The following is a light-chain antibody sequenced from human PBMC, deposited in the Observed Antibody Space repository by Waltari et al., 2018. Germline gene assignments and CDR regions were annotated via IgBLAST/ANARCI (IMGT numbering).Light chain of an antibody. CDR3: TSYTSRVI. J-gene: IGLJ2*01. CDR2: DVN. Sequence: QSALTQPASMSGSPGQSITIPCTGSSTDVGANNHVSWYQQHPGKVPKLLIYDVNNRPSGVSSRFSGSKSGNTTSLTISGLQAEDVADYYCTSYTSRVIFGGGTKLTV. V-gene: IGLV2-14*03. CDR1: STDVGANNH.